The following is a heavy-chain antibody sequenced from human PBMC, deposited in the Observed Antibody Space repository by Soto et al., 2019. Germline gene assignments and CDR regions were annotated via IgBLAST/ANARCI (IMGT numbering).Heavy chain of an antibody. CDR2: IVVGSGIT. D-gene: IGHD4-17*01. CDR1: GFTLTDSA. CDR3: GRVPLDGNYANGVDV. Sequence: SVKVSCKASGFTLTDSAVQWVRQARGQRLEWIGWIVVGSGITNYAQKFQERVTITWDLSTSTAYMELNSLRADDTAVYYCGRVPLDGNYANGVDVWGQGTTVTVSS. V-gene: IGHV1-58*01. J-gene: IGHJ6*02.